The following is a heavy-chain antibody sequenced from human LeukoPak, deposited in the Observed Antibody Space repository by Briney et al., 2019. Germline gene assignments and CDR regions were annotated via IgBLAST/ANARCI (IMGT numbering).Heavy chain of an antibody. D-gene: IGHD3-3*01. CDR1: GFTFSSYA. V-gene: IGHV3-23*01. CDR2: ISGSGGST. Sequence: GGSLRLSCAASGFTFSSYAMSWVRQAPGKGLEWVSAISGSGGSTYYADSVKGRFTISRDNSKNTLDLQMNSLRAEDTAVYYCAKEVVFGVVGGKFDYWGQGTLVTVSS. CDR3: AKEVVFGVVGGKFDY. J-gene: IGHJ4*02.